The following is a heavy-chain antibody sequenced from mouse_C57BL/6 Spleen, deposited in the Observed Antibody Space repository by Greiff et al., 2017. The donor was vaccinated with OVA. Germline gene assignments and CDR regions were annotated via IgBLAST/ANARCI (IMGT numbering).Heavy chain of an antibody. V-gene: IGHV5-4*03. CDR3: ARVDGYPLDY. Sequence: EVMLVESGGGLVKPGGSLKLSCAASGFTFSSYAMSWVRQTPEKRLEWVATISDGGSYTYYPDNVKGRFTISRDNAKNNLYLQMSHLKSEDTAMYYCARVDGYPLDYWGQGTTLTVSS. J-gene: IGHJ2*01. D-gene: IGHD2-3*01. CDR2: ISDGGSYT. CDR1: GFTFSSYA.